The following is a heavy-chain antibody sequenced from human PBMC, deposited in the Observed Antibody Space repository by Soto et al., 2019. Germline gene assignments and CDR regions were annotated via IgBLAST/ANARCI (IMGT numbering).Heavy chain of an antibody. CDR3: ARAAYDFWSGYPTRYFDY. V-gene: IGHV3-74*01. J-gene: IGHJ4*02. Sequence: LRLSCAASGFTFSSYWMHWVRQAPGKGLVWVSRINSDGSSTSYADSVKGRFTISRDNAKNTLYLQMNSLRAEDTAVYYCARAAYDFWSGYPTRYFDYWGQGTLVTVSS. CDR2: INSDGSST. D-gene: IGHD3-3*01. CDR1: GFTFSSYW.